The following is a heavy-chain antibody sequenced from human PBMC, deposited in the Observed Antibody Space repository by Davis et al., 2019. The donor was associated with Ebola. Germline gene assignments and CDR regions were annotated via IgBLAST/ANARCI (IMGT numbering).Heavy chain of an antibody. Sequence: ASVKVSCKASGYTFTGYYMHWVRQAPGQGLEWMGWINPNSGGTNYAQKFQGWVTMIRNTSISTAYMELSRLRSDDTAVYYCARALGYCSGGSCRYDAFDIWGQGTMVTVSS. CDR1: GYTFTGYY. CDR2: INPNSGGT. J-gene: IGHJ3*02. CDR3: ARALGYCSGGSCRYDAFDI. D-gene: IGHD2-15*01. V-gene: IGHV1-2*04.